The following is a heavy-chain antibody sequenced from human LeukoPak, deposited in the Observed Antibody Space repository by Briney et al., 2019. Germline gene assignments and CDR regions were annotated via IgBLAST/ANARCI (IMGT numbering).Heavy chain of an antibody. CDR2: IWYDGSNK. D-gene: IGHD3-10*01. CDR1: GFTFSSYG. V-gene: IGHV3-33*01. J-gene: IGHJ4*02. Sequence: GGSLRLSCAASGFTFSSYGMHWVRQAPGKGLEWVAVIWYDGSNKYYADSVKGRFTISRDNSKNTLYLQMNSLRAEDTAVYYCASGNYYGSGSSFDYWGQGTLVTVSS. CDR3: ASGNYYGSGSSFDY.